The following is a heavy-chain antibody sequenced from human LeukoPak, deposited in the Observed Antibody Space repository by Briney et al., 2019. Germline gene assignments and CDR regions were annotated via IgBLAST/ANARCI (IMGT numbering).Heavy chain of an antibody. Sequence: GGSLRLSCAASGFTFSSFGMHWVRQAPGKGLEWVAVISYDGINKYYADSVKGRFTISRDNSKNTLYLQMNSLRAEDTAVYYCARGAVTQSSPFDYWGQGTLVTVSS. CDR1: GFTFSSFG. CDR3: ARGAVTQSSPFDY. D-gene: IGHD4-17*01. J-gene: IGHJ4*02. CDR2: ISYDGINK. V-gene: IGHV3-30*03.